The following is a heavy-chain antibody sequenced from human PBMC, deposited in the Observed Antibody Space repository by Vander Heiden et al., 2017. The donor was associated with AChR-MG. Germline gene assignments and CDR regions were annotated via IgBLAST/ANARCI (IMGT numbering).Heavy chain of an antibody. V-gene: IGHV3-7*01. CDR3: ARDRPGGANDY. J-gene: IGHJ4*02. D-gene: IGHD1-26*01. CDR1: GFTLSSNW. CDR2: IREDGSEK. Sequence: QPVESGGGLVQPGGSLRLSCAASGFTLSSNWMSWVRQARGKGLEWVANIREDGSEKKYVDSVKGRYTISRDNAKNSLYLQMNSLRAEDTAVYYCARDRPGGANDYWGQGTLVTVSS.